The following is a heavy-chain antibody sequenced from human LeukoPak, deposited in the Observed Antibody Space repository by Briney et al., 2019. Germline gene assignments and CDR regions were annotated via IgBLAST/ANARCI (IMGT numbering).Heavy chain of an antibody. CDR2: ISYDGSNK. CDR3: ARQPGYYYGMDV. J-gene: IGHJ6*02. D-gene: IGHD3-9*01. Sequence: GGSLRLSCAASGFTFSSYGMHWVRQAPGKGLEWVAVISYDGSNKYYADSVKGRFTISRDNSKNTLYLQMNSLRAEDTAVYYCARQPGYYYGMDVWGQGTTVTVSS. CDR1: GFTFSSYG. V-gene: IGHV3-30*03.